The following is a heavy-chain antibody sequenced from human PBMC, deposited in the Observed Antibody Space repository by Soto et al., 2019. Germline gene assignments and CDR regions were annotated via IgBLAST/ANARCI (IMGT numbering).Heavy chain of an antibody. V-gene: IGHV3-21*01. Sequence: GGSLRLSCAASGFTFSSYSMNWVRQAPGKGLEWVSSISSSSSYIYYADSVKGRFTISRGNAKTSLYLQMNSLRAEAPAVYYCARDEVVARIAPLPYYNYCYGWEVWGKGSTVTVSS. J-gene: IGHJ6*04. CDR3: ARDEVVARIAPLPYYNYCYGWEV. D-gene: IGHD5-12*01. CDR1: GFTFSSYS. CDR2: ISSSSSYI.